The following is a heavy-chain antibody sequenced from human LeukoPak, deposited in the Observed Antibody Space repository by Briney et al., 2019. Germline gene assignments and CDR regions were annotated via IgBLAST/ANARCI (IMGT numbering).Heavy chain of an antibody. CDR2: ISGSGGTT. Sequence: PGESLRLSCAASGFTFDAYGMSWVRQAPGKGLEWVSAISGSGGTTYYADSVKGRFTISRDNSKNTLYLQMNSLRVEDTAVYYCAKALRQLAYYFDYWGQGTLVTVSS. V-gene: IGHV3-23*01. CDR1: GFTFDAYG. CDR3: AKALRQLAYYFDY. J-gene: IGHJ4*02. D-gene: IGHD6-13*01.